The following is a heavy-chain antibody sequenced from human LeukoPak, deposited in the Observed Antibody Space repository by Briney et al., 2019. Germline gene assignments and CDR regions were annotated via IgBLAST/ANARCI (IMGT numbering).Heavy chain of an antibody. CDR3: ARAATSHYFDY. CDR1: GGSISSSGYY. CDR2: IYYSGST. V-gene: IGHV4-30-2*01. J-gene: IGHJ4*02. Sequence: SETLSLTCTVSGGSISSSGYYWSWIRQPPGKGLEWIGYIYYSGSTYYNPSLESRVTISGDRSKNQFSLKLSSVTAADTAVYYCARAATSHYFDYWGPGTLVTVSS.